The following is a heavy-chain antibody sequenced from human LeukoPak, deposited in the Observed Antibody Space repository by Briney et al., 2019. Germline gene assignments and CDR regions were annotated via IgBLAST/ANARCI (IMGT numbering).Heavy chain of an antibody. CDR1: GYSISSGYY. D-gene: IGHD6-13*01. J-gene: IGHJ4*02. CDR3: ARKWGYSSSWYGN. CDR2: IYHSGST. V-gene: IGHV4-38-2*02. Sequence: SETLSLTCTVSGYSISSGYYWGWIRQPPGKGLEWIGSIYHSGSTYYNPSLKSRVTISVDTSKNQFSLKLSSVTAADTAVYYCARKWGYSSSWYGNWGQGTLVTVSS.